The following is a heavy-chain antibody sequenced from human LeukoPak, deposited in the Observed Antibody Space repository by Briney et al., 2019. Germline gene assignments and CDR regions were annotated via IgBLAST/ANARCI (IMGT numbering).Heavy chain of an antibody. D-gene: IGHD4/OR15-4a*01. CDR3: AKERDYGPADY. Sequence: GGSLRPSCVASGFILNKHAMSWVRQAPGKGLEWVSGLSGSGSSTDYADSVKGRFTVSRDNSKNTLFLQMNSLRAEDTAIYYCAKERDYGPADYWGQGTLVTVSS. CDR1: GFILNKHA. J-gene: IGHJ4*02. CDR2: LSGSGSST. V-gene: IGHV3-23*01.